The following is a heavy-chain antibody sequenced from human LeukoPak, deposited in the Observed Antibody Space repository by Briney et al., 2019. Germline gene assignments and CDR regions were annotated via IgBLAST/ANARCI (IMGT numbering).Heavy chain of an antibody. V-gene: IGHV3-21*01. D-gene: IGHD3-22*01. J-gene: IGHJ4*02. CDR3: ARGGPYYYDTSGYPVDY. CDR2: IRSSTNDI. Sequence: GGSLRLSCAASGFTFSSYSMNWVRQAPGKGLEWVSSIRSSTNDIYNADSVKGRFTISRDNAKNSLYLQMDSLRVEDTAVYYCARGGPYYYDTSGYPVDYWGQGTLVTVPS. CDR1: GFTFSSYS.